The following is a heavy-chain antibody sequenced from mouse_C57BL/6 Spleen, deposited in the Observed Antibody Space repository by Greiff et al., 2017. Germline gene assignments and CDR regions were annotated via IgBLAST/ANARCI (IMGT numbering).Heavy chain of an antibody. J-gene: IGHJ3*01. CDR1: GFTFSSYA. Sequence: EVMLVESGGGLVKPGGSLKLSCAASGFTFSSYAMSWVRQTPEKRLEWVATISDGGSYTYYPDNVKGRFTISRDNAKNNLYLQMSHLKSEDTAMYYCARAEGVPGFAYWGQGTLVTVSA. V-gene: IGHV5-4*03. D-gene: IGHD2-14*01. CDR2: ISDGGSYT. CDR3: ARAEGVPGFAY.